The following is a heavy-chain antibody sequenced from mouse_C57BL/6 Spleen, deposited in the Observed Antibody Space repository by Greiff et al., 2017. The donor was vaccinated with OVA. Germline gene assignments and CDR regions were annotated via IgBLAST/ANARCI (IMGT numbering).Heavy chain of an antibody. CDR1: GYTFTSYG. Sequence: VQLKESGAELVRPGSSVKMSCKTSGYTFTSYGINWVKQRPGQGLEWIGYIYIGNGYTEYNEKFKGKATLTSDTSSSTAYMQLSSLTSEDSAIYFCARRYYGSSNYFDYWGQGTTLTVSS. V-gene: IGHV1-58*01. J-gene: IGHJ2*01. CDR3: ARRYYGSSNYFDY. CDR2: IYIGNGYT. D-gene: IGHD1-1*01.